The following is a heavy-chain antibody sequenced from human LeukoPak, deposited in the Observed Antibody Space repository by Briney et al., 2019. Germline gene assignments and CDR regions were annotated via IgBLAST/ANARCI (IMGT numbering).Heavy chain of an antibody. V-gene: IGHV1-18*01. J-gene: IGHJ4*02. CDR1: VYTLTSYG. CDR3: ARGSPPRRNYDSRGYYSYYFDY. D-gene: IGHD3-22*01. CDR2: ISAYNGNT. Sequence: GASVKVSCKASVYTLTSYGISWVRQAPGQGLEWMGWISAYNGNTHYAQKLQGRVTMTTDTSPSTVYMELRSLRSDDTAVYYCARGSPPRRNYDSRGYYSYYFDYWGQGTLVTVSS.